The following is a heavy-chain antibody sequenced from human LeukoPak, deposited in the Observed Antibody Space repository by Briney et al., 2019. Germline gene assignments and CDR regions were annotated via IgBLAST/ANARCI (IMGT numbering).Heavy chain of an antibody. CDR2: ISSSSSYI. Sequence: GGSLRLSCAASGFTFSSYSMNWVRQAPGKGLEWVSCISSSSSYIYYADSVKGRFTTSRDNAKNSLYLQMNSLRAEDTALYYCARDGGWYKRGLDYYYYMDVWGKGTSVTVSS. CDR1: GFTFSSYS. V-gene: IGHV3-21*01. J-gene: IGHJ6*03. CDR3: ARDGGWYKRGLDYYYYMDV. D-gene: IGHD6-19*01.